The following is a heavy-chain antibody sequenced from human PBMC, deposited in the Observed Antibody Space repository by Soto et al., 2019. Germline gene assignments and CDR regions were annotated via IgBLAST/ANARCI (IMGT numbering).Heavy chain of an antibody. CDR1: GFTFDDYA. Sequence: EVQLVESGGGLVQPGRSLRLSCAASGFTFDDYAMHWVRQAPGKGLEWVSGISWNSGSIGYADSVKGRFTFSRDNAKNSLYLQMNSLRAEDTALYYCAKDAITMVRGVISYYGMDVWGQGTTVTGSS. D-gene: IGHD3-10*01. CDR2: ISWNSGSI. J-gene: IGHJ6*02. V-gene: IGHV3-9*01. CDR3: AKDAITMVRGVISYYGMDV.